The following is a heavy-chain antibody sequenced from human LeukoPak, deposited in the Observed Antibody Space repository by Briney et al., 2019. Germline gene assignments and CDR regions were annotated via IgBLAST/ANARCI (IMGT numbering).Heavy chain of an antibody. V-gene: IGHV1-46*03. CDR2: INPSGGST. Sequence: ASVKVSCKVSGYTLTELSMHWVRQAPGQGLEWMGIINPSGGSTSYAQKFQGRVTMTRDTSTSTVYMELSSLRSEDTAVYYCAIMVYPLFFDYWGQGTLVTVSS. D-gene: IGHD2-8*01. J-gene: IGHJ4*02. CDR3: AIMVYPLFFDY. CDR1: GYTLTELS.